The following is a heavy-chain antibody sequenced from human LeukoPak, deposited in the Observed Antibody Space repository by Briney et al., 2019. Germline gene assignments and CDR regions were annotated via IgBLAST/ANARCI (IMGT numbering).Heavy chain of an antibody. J-gene: IGHJ4*02. CDR2: ISGDGGST. CDR1: GFTFDDYA. Sequence: PGGSLRLSCAASGFTFDDYAMHWVRQAPGKGLEWVSLISGDGGSTYYADSVKGRFTISRDNSKNSLYLQMNSLRTEDTALYYCAKNGGRKTMVRGVIIQGGGYFDYWGQETLVTVSS. D-gene: IGHD3-10*01. V-gene: IGHV3-43*02. CDR3: AKNGGRKTMVRGVIIQGGGYFDY.